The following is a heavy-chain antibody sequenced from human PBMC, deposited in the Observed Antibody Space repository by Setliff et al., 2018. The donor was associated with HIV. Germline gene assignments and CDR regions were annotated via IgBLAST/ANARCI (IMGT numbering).Heavy chain of an antibody. Sequence: ASVKVSCKASGYRFTSYAISWVRQAPGQGLEWMGWISAHNGHTNYAQKFQDRVTMTTDTSTNTAYMELSSLGSDDTAVYYCARGGGVYCSGGSCYTSVDFQHWGQGTLVTVSS. J-gene: IGHJ1*01. CDR3: ARGGGVYCSGGSCYTSVDFQH. D-gene: IGHD2-15*01. V-gene: IGHV1-18*01. CDR1: GYRFTSYA. CDR2: ISAHNGHT.